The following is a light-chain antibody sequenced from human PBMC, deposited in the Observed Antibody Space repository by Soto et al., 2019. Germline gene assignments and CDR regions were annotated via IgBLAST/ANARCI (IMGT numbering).Light chain of an antibody. Sequence: TVLTQSPATLSLSPGERATLSCKASQSIGNSLGWFQQKPGQAPRLLFDDASNRATGLPARFTGSGSGSDFTLTISSLEPEDFGVYYCRQRYNWPLTFGGGTKVEIK. CDR1: QSIGNS. V-gene: IGKV3-11*01. CDR3: RQRYNWPLT. CDR2: DAS. J-gene: IGKJ4*01.